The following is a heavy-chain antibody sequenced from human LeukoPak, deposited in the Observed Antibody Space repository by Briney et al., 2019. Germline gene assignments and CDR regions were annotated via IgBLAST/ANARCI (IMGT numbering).Heavy chain of an antibody. Sequence: ASVKVSCKASGYTFTSYGISWVRQDPGQGLEWMGWISAYNGNTNYAQKLQGRVTMTTDTSTSTAYMELRSLRSDDTAVYYCARDRRYCSSTSCPNWFDPWGQGTLVTVSS. J-gene: IGHJ5*02. D-gene: IGHD2-2*01. V-gene: IGHV1-18*01. CDR1: GYTFTSYG. CDR3: ARDRRYCSSTSCPNWFDP. CDR2: ISAYNGNT.